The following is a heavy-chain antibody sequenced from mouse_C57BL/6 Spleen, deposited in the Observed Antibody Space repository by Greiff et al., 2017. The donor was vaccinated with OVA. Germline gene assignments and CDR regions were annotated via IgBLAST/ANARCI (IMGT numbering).Heavy chain of an antibody. CDR2: INPNNGGT. D-gene: IGHD1-1*01. CDR3: AREGESSFFAY. V-gene: IGHV1-26*01. Sequence: EVHLQQSGPELVKPGASVKISCKASGYTFTDYYMNWVKQSHGKSLEWIGDINPNNGGTSYNQKFKGKATLTVDKSSSTAYMELRSLTSEDSAVYYCAREGESSFFAYWGQGTLVTVSA. CDR1: GYTFTDYY. J-gene: IGHJ3*01.